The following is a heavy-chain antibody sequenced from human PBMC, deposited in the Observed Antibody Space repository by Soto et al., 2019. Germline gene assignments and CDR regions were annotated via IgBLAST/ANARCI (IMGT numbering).Heavy chain of an antibody. Sequence: QVQLVESGGGVVQPGRSLTLSCVSPEFTFSIYGMHWVRQAPGKGPEWVAVVSHDGKNKYYGDSVKGRFSVSREQSKKAVFLQMNRLRVEDTRVFYCGKDCSGYGYGGMDVWGQGTMVTVSS. V-gene: IGHV3-30*18. CDR3: GKDCSGYGYGGMDV. J-gene: IGHJ6*02. D-gene: IGHD5-18*01. CDR1: EFTFSIYG. CDR2: VSHDGKNK.